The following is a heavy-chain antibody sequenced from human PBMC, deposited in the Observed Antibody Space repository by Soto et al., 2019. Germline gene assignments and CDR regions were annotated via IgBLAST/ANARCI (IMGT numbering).Heavy chain of an antibody. CDR2: ISAYNGNT. Sequence: QVQLVQSGAEVKKPGASVKVSCKASGYTFTSYGISWVRQAPGQGLEWMGWISAYNGNTNYAQKLQGRVTMTTDTATSTAYMELRSLRSDDTAVYYCARVRDIVVVVAERYCMDVWGQGTTVTVSS. CDR3: ARVRDIVVVVAERYCMDV. CDR1: GYTFTSYG. V-gene: IGHV1-18*01. D-gene: IGHD2-15*01. J-gene: IGHJ6*02.